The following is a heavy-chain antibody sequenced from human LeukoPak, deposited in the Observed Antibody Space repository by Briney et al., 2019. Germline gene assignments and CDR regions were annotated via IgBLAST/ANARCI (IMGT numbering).Heavy chain of an antibody. CDR1: GYSISSGYY. V-gene: IGHV4-38-2*02. Sequence: PSETLSLTYTVSGYSISSGYYWGWIRQPPGKGLEWIGSIYHSGSTYYNPSLKSRVTISVDTSKNQFSLKLSSVTAADTAVYYCVRDPTSVGATTDYWGQGTLVTVSS. D-gene: IGHD1-26*01. CDR2: IYHSGST. J-gene: IGHJ4*02. CDR3: VRDPTSVGATTDY.